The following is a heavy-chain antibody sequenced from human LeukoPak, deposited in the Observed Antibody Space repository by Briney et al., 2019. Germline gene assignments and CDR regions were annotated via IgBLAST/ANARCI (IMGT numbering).Heavy chain of an antibody. J-gene: IGHJ5*02. CDR3: ARGDTNAWFDWFDP. Sequence: GGSLRLSCAASGFTFSSYWMSWVRQAPGKGLEWVANIKQDGSEKYYVDSVKGRFTISRDNAKNSLYLQMNSLRAEDTAVYYCARGDTNAWFDWFDPWGQGTLVTVSS. D-gene: IGHD3-10*01. CDR2: IKQDGSEK. CDR1: GFTFSSYW. V-gene: IGHV3-7*01.